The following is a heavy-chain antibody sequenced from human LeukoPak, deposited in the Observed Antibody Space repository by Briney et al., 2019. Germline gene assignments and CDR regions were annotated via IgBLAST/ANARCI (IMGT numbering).Heavy chain of an antibody. CDR1: GYSFSSYT. CDR3: ARARVVTDTRGLDAFDI. CDR2: INADNGKT. V-gene: IGHV1-3*01. Sequence: ASVKVSCKASGYSFSSYTMHWVRQAPGQRLEWMGWINADNGKTKYSQKFQGRVTLTGDTSASTAYMELSSLRSEDTAVYYCARARVVTDTRGLDAFDIWGQGTMVTVSS. D-gene: IGHD2-21*02. J-gene: IGHJ3*02.